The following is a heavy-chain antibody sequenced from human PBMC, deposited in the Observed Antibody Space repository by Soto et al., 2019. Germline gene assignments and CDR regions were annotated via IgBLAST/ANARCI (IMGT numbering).Heavy chain of an antibody. CDR2: IIPILGIA. CDR1: GCTFSSYT. Sequence: GASVKVSCKASGCTFSSYTISWVRQAPGQGLEWMGRIIPILGIANYAQKFQGRVTITADKSKNTLYLQTNSLRGEDRAVYYCAKDNGPRKGWYAGFHYGMDVWGQGTTVTVSS. CDR3: AKDNGPRKGWYAGFHYGMDV. V-gene: IGHV1-69*04. D-gene: IGHD6-19*01. J-gene: IGHJ6*02.